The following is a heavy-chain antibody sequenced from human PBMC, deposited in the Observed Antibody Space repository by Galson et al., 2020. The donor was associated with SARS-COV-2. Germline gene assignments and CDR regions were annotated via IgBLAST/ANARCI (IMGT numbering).Heavy chain of an antibody. D-gene: IGHD5-18*01. J-gene: IGHJ4*02. V-gene: IGHV4-39*01. Sequence: SETLFLTCTVSGDSISSGGNYWAWIRQPPGKGLEWIGSISYGGGTYYTSSLKGRVTISVYTSQNLFSLRLNSVTAADTAVYFCARHRNSSVYNFGYWGQGTRVNVSS. CDR3: ARHRNSSVYNFGY. CDR2: ISYGGGT. CDR1: GDSISSGGNY.